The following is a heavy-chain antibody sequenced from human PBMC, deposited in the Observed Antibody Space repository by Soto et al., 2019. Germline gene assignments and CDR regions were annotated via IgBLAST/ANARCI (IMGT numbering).Heavy chain of an antibody. CDR3: ASDTKRDYDSTNGFAYGMDV. J-gene: IGHJ6*02. V-gene: IGHV1-69*13. CDR1: GGTFSSYA. Sequence: GASVKVSCKASGGTFSSYAISWVRQAPGQGLEWMGGIIPIFGTANYAQKFQGRVTITADESTSTAYMELSSLRSEDTAAYYCASDTKRDYDSTNGFAYGMDVWGQGTTVTVSS. CDR2: IIPIFGTA. D-gene: IGHD3-3*01.